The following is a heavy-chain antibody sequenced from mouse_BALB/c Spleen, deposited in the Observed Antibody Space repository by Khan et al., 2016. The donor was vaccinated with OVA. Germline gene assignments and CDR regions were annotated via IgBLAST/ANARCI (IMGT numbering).Heavy chain of an antibody. CDR1: GYSITSDYA. CDR3: ARSVTITTVVATDFDY. Sequence: EVQLQESGPGLVKPSQSLSLTCTVTGYSITSDYAWNWIRQFPGNKLEWMGYIRYSGRTSYNPSLQSRISITRDTSKNQFFLQLNSVTTEDTATYYCARSVTITTVVATDFDYWGQGTTLTISS. V-gene: IGHV3-2*02. J-gene: IGHJ2*01. D-gene: IGHD1-1*01. CDR2: IRYSGRT.